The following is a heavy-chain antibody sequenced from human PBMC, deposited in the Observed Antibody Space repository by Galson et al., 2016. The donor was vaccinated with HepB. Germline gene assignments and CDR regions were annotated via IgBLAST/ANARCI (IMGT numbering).Heavy chain of an antibody. CDR3: AREAAPGDDYSLAY. Sequence: SVKVSCKASKYTFTVYYIHWVRQAPGQGLEWMGWISPNSGGTNYAQKFQGRVTMTRDTSITTAYMELSSLRSDDTAVHYCAREAAPGDDYSLAYWGQGTLVTVSS. CDR2: ISPNSGGT. J-gene: IGHJ4*02. D-gene: IGHD4-11*01. CDR1: KYTFTVYY. V-gene: IGHV1-2*02.